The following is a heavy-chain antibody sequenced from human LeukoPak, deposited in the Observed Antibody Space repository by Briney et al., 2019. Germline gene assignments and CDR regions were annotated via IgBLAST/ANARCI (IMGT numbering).Heavy chain of an antibody. Sequence: EASVKVSCKASGYTFTGYYMHWVRQAPGQGLEWMGRINPNSGGTNYAQKFQGRVIMTRDTSISTAYMELSRLRSDDTAFCYCARGDYYDNSGYFYWGQGTLVTVSS. D-gene: IGHD3-22*01. CDR1: GYTFTGYY. CDR3: ARGDYYDNSGYFY. V-gene: IGHV1-2*06. J-gene: IGHJ4*02. CDR2: INPNSGGT.